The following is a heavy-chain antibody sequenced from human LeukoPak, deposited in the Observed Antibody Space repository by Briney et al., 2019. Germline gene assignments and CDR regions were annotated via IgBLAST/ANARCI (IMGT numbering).Heavy chain of an antibody. Sequence: PSETLSLTCTVSGGSISSRTYYWGWIRQPPGKGLEWIGTIYYSGTPYYNPSLKSRVTISLDTSKNQFSLKLSSVTAADTAVYYCARWGYCSGGSCSDAFDIWGQGTMVTVSS. CDR3: ARWGYCSGGSCSDAFDI. V-gene: IGHV4-39*07. CDR1: GGSISSRTYY. D-gene: IGHD2-15*01. J-gene: IGHJ3*02. CDR2: IYYSGTP.